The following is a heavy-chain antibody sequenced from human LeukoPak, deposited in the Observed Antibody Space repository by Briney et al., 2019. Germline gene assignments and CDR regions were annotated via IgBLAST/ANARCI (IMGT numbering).Heavy chain of an antibody. V-gene: IGHV4-31*03. CDR3: ARVDILTGYFLDY. CDR1: GGSISSGGYY. D-gene: IGHD3-9*01. CDR2: IYYSGST. J-gene: IGHJ4*02. Sequence: SQTLSLTCTVSGGSISSGGYYWSWIRQHPGKGLEWIGYIYYSGSTYYNPSLKSRVTISVDTSKSQFSLKLSSVTASDTAVYYCARVDILTGYFLDYWGQGTLVTVSS.